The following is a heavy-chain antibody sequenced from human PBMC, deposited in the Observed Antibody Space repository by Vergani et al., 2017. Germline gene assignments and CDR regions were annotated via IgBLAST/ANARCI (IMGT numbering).Heavy chain of an antibody. V-gene: IGHV4-34*01. CDR3: ARGTHYDFWSGYQWYFDL. D-gene: IGHD3-3*01. CDR1: GGSFSGYY. J-gene: IGHJ2*01. CDR2: INHSGST. Sequence: QVQLQQWGAGLLKPSETLSLTCAVYGGSFSGYYWSWIRQPPGKGLEWIGEINHSGSTNYNPSLKSRVTISVDTSKNQFSLKLSSVTAADTAVYYCARGTHYDFWSGYQWYFDLWGRGTLVTVSS.